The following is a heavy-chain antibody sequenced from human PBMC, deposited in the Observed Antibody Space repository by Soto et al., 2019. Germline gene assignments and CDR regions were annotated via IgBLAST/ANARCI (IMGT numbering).Heavy chain of an antibody. J-gene: IGHJ5*02. V-gene: IGHV3-30*04. CDR2: ISYDGSNK. Sequence: GGSLRLSCAASGFTFSSYAMHWVRQAPGKGLEWVAVISYDGSNKYYADSVKGRFTISRDNSKNTLYLQMNSLRAEDTAVYYCARDTAPGIAAAGEGNWFDPWGQGTLVTVSS. CDR3: ARDTAPGIAAAGEGNWFDP. CDR1: GFTFSSYA. D-gene: IGHD6-13*01.